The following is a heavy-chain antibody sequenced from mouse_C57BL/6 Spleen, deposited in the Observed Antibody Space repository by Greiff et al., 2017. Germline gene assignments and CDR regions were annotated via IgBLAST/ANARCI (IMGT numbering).Heavy chain of an antibody. Sequence: QVQLQQSGAELARPGASVKMSCKASGYTFTSYTMHWVKQRPGQGLEWIGYINPRSGYTKYNQKFKDKATLTADKSSSTASMQLSSLTSEDAAVYDCARKDIYYGPSGNAMDYWGQGTSVTVSS. CDR2: INPRSGYT. J-gene: IGHJ4*01. V-gene: IGHV1-4*01. D-gene: IGHD2-1*01. CDR3: ARKDIYYGPSGNAMDY. CDR1: GYTFTSYT.